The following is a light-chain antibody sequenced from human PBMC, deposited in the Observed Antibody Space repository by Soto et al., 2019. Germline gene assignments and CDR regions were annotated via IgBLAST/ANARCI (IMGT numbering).Light chain of an antibody. Sequence: QSALTQPASVSGSPGQSITISCTGTSSDVGGYNSVSWYQQHPGKAPKLMIYGVTNRPSGVSNRFSGSKSGNTASLTISGLQVEDEADYYCISYSGGATWVFGGGIKLTVL. V-gene: IGLV2-14*01. CDR1: SSDVGGYNS. CDR2: GVT. CDR3: ISYSGGATWV. J-gene: IGLJ3*02.